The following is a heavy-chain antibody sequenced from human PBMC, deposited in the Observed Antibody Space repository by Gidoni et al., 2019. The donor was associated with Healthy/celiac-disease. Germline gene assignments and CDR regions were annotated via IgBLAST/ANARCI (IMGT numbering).Heavy chain of an antibody. CDR1: GGTFSSYA. CDR2: IIPIFGTA. D-gene: IGHD2-2*01. CDR3: ARELSIGYCSSTSCYPDAFDI. Sequence: QVQLVQSGAEVKKPGSSVKVSCKASGGTFSSYAISWVRQAPGQGLEWMGGIIPIFGTANYAQKFQGRVTITADESTSTAYMELSSLRSEDTAVYYCARELSIGYCSSTSCYPDAFDIWGQGTMVTVSS. J-gene: IGHJ3*02. V-gene: IGHV1-69*01.